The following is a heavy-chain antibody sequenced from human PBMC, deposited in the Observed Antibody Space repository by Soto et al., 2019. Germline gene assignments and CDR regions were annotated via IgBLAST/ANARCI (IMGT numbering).Heavy chain of an antibody. CDR3: ARYRGHLAGYYYYGMDV. J-gene: IGHJ6*02. CDR2: IIPIFGTA. Sequence: ASVKGSCKASGCTFSSYAIRWVRHAPGQGLEWMGGIIPIFGTANYSPSFQGHVTISADKSISTAYLQWSSLKASDTAMYFCARYRGHLAGYYYYGMDVWGQGTTVTVSS. V-gene: IGHV1-69*06. CDR1: GCTFSSYA.